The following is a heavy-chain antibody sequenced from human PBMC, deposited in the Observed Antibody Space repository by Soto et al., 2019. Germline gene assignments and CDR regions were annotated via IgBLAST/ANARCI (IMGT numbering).Heavy chain of an antibody. CDR1: GYTFTSYG. J-gene: IGHJ4*02. V-gene: IGHV1-18*04. CDR2: ISAYNGNT. Sequence: ASVKVSCKASGYTFTSYGISWVRQAPGQGLEWMGWISAYNGNTNYAQKLQGRVTMTTDTSTSTAYMELRSLRSDDTAVYYCARACATNGVCYKAYWGQGTLVTVSS. D-gene: IGHD2-8*01. CDR3: ARACATNGVCYKAY.